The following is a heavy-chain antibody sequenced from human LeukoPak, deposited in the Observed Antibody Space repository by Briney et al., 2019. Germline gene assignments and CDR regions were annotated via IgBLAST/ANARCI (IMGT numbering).Heavy chain of an antibody. CDR2: ISSSSSYI. D-gene: IGHD6-6*01. CDR1: GFTFSSYS. J-gene: IGHJ4*02. CDR3: ARDFGLAARSFDY. V-gene: IGHV3-21*01. Sequence: GGSLRLSCAASGFTFSSYSMNWVRQAPGKGLEWVSSISSSSSYIYYADSVKGRFTISRDNAKNSLYLQMNSLRAEDTAVYYCARDFGLAARSFDYWGQGTLVTVSS.